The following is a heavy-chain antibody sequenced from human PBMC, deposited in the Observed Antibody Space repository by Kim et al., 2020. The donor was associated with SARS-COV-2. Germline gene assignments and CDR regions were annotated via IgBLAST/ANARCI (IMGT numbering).Heavy chain of an antibody. CDR1: GGSFSGYY. V-gene: IGHV4-34*01. D-gene: IGHD6-13*01. CDR3: ARGGSSSWSLYNWFDP. CDR2: INHSGST. J-gene: IGHJ5*02. Sequence: SETLSLTCAVYGGSFSGYYWSWIRQPPGKGLEWIGEINHSGSTNYNPSLKSRVTISVDTSKNQFSLKLSSVTAADTAVYYCARGGSSSWSLYNWFDPWGQGTLVTVSS.